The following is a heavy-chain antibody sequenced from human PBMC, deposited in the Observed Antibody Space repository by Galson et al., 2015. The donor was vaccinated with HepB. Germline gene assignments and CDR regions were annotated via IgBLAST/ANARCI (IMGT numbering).Heavy chain of an antibody. CDR2: IYSGGST. J-gene: IGHJ6*02. D-gene: IGHD4-11*01. CDR3: ARGGLQPDGSGYYYYGMDV. Sequence: SLRLSCAASGFTVSSNYMSWVRQAPGKGLEWVSVIYSGGSTYYADSVKGRFTISRDNSKNTLYLQMNSLRAEDTAVYYCARGGLQPDGSGYYYYGMDVWGQGTLVTVSS. V-gene: IGHV3-53*01. CDR1: GFTVSSNY.